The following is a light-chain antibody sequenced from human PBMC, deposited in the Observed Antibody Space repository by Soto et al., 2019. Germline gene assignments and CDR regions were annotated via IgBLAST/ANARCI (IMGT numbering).Light chain of an antibody. CDR3: QQYYSYPIT. CDR2: AAS. J-gene: IGKJ5*01. V-gene: IGKV1-39*01. Sequence: DTQITQSPASLSSSLLDIVTITCRASRTITMYLNWYQQRSGKAPKLLIYAASTLQSGVPSRFSGSGSGTDFTLTISCLQSEDFATYYCQQYYSYPITFGQGTRLEIK. CDR1: RTITMY.